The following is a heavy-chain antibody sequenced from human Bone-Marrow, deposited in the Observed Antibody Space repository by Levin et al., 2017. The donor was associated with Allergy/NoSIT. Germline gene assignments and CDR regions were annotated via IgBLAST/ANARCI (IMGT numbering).Heavy chain of an antibody. CDR2: FYSSGGT. J-gene: IGHJ4*02. Sequence: GGSLRLSCAVSGVTVSSNYMTWVRQAPGKGLEWVSIFYSSGGTDYADSVKGRFIISRDNSKNTVYLEMNSLRVEDTAVYYCATKEGYTGYGVLSYWGQGTLVTVSS. CDR3: ATKEGYTGYGVLSY. D-gene: IGHD5-12*01. CDR1: GVTVSSNY. V-gene: IGHV3-66*01.